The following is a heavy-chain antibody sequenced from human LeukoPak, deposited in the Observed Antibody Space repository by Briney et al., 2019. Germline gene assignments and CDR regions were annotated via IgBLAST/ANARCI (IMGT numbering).Heavy chain of an antibody. CDR1: GGSISSSSYY. Sequence: PSETLSLTCTVSGGSISSSSYYWGWIRQPPGKGLEWIGSIYYSGSTYYNPSLKSRVTISVDTSKNQFSLKLSSVTAADTAVYYCARNSPSSLFDYWGQGTLVTVSS. D-gene: IGHD6-13*01. V-gene: IGHV4-39*07. CDR2: IYYSGST. CDR3: ARNSPSSLFDY. J-gene: IGHJ4*02.